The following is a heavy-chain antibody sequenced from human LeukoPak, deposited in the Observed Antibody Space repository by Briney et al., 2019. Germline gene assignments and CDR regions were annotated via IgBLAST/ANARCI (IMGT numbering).Heavy chain of an antibody. CDR3: ARDLAGILTGYLPLYGMDV. CDR1: GYTFTGYY. J-gene: IGHJ6*02. V-gene: IGHV1-2*02. Sequence: ASVKVSCKASGYTFTGYYMHWVRQAPGQGLEWMGWINPNSGGTNYAQKFQGRVTMTRDTSTSTVYMELSSLRSEDTAVYYCARDLAGILTGYLPLYGMDVWGRGTTVTVSS. D-gene: IGHD3-9*01. CDR2: INPNSGGT.